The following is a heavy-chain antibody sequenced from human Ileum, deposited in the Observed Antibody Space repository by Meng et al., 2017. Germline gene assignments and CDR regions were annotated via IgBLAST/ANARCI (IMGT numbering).Heavy chain of an antibody. J-gene: IGHJ4*02. Sequence: QVQLQEAGPGLSQPSETLSLHCSVSGASISSGNWWSWVRQSPGKGLEWIGEMYHSGTTNYNPSLKSRVTISLDTSKNQLSLKLTSVTAADTAVYYCARHIGVPGTRGFDYWGQGTLVTVSS. V-gene: IGHV4-4*02. CDR3: ARHIGVPGTRGFDY. CDR2: MYHSGTT. CDR1: GASISSGNW. D-gene: IGHD6-19*01.